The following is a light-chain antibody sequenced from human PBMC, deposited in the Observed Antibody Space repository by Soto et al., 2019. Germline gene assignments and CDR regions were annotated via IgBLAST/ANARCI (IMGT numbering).Light chain of an antibody. CDR2: DVS. Sequence: QSALTQPRSVSGSPGQSVTISCSGTSSDVGGNNFVSWYQQHPGKAPKLMIYDVSKRPSGVPARFSGAKSGTPATLTISGQQAEDEADYYCCSYAGSYVFGGGTKVTVL. CDR1: SSDVGGNNF. CDR3: CSYAGSYV. J-gene: IGLJ2*01. V-gene: IGLV2-11*01.